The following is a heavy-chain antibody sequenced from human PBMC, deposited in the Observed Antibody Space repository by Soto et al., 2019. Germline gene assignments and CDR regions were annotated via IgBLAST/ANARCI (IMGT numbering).Heavy chain of an antibody. V-gene: IGHV4-38-2*01. CDR1: GYSISSGYY. D-gene: IGHD3-3*01. J-gene: IGHJ5*02. CDR3: ARLSNMARTYYDFWSGLRRNWFDP. CDR2: IYHSGST. Sequence: PSETLSLTCAVSGYSISSGYYWGWIRQPPGKGLEWIGSIYHSGSTYYSPSLKSRVTISVDTSKNQFSLKLSSVTAADTAVYYCARLSNMARTYYDFWSGLRRNWFDPWGQGTLVTVSS.